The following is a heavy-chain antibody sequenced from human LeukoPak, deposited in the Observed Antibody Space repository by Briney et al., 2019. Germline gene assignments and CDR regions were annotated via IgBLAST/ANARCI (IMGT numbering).Heavy chain of an antibody. J-gene: IGHJ3*02. CDR3: ARIQVDTAMNHDAFDI. D-gene: IGHD5-18*01. CDR2: ISGSGGNT. V-gene: IGHV3-23*01. Sequence: GGSLRLSCAASGFTFSSYGMSWVRQAPGKGLEWVSAISGSGGNTYYADSVKGRFTISRDNSKNTLYLQMNSLRAEDTAVYYCARIQVDTAMNHDAFDIWGQGTMVTVSS. CDR1: GFTFSSYG.